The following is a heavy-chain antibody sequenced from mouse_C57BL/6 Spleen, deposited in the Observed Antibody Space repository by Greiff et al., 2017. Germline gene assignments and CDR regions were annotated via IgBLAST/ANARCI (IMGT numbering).Heavy chain of an antibody. CDR2: IDPSDSET. CDR1: GYTFTSYW. D-gene: IGHD2-10*01. V-gene: IGHV1-52*01. Sequence: QVQLQQPGAELVRPGSSVKLSCKASGYTFTSYWMHWVKQRPIQGLEWIGNIDPSDSETHYNQKFKDKATLTVDKSSSTAYMQLSSLTSEDSAVYYCARVDAYSPKDFDYWGQGTTLTVSS. CDR3: ARVDAYSPKDFDY. J-gene: IGHJ2*01.